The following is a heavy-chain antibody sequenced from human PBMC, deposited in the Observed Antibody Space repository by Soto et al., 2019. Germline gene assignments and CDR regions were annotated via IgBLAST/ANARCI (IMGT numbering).Heavy chain of an antibody. V-gene: IGHV1-69*13. D-gene: IGHD3-10*01. Sequence: ASVKVSCKASGGTFSSYAISWVRQAPGRGLEWMGGIIPIFGTANYAQKFQGRVTITADESTSTAYMELSSLRSEDTAVYYCARCTMVRGVNYYGMDVWGQGTTVTVSS. CDR2: IIPIFGTA. CDR3: ARCTMVRGVNYYGMDV. CDR1: GGTFSSYA. J-gene: IGHJ6*02.